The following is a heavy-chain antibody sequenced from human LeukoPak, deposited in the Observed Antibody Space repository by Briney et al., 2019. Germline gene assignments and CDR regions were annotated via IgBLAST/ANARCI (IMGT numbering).Heavy chain of an antibody. Sequence: GGSLRLSCAASGFTFSSYWMSWVRQAPGKGLEWVANIKQDGSEKYYVDSVKGRFTISRDNAKNSLYLQMNSLRAEDTAVYYCARDWYYDSRGYRIYYYYGMDVWGQGTTVTVSS. V-gene: IGHV3-7*01. CDR2: IKQDGSEK. CDR1: GFTFSSYW. J-gene: IGHJ6*02. CDR3: ARDWYYDSRGYRIYYYYGMDV. D-gene: IGHD3-22*01.